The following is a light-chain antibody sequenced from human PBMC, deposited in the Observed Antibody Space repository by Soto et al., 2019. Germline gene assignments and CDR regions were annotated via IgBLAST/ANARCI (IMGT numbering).Light chain of an antibody. V-gene: IGKV3-15*01. CDR1: QSVRSY. CDR3: QQYNNWPWT. Sequence: EIVLTQSPGTLSLSPGEKATLSRRASQSVRSYLVWYQQKPGQAPRLLIYGASTRATGVPARFSGSGSGTEFTLTISSLQSEDFAVYYCQQYNNWPWTFGQGTKVDIK. CDR2: GAS. J-gene: IGKJ1*01.